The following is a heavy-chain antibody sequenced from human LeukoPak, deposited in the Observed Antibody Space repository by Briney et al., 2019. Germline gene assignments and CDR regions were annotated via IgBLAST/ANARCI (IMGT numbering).Heavy chain of an antibody. Sequence: GASVKVSCKVSGYTLTELSMHWVRQAPGKGLEWMGGFDPEDGETIYAQKFQGRVTMTEDTSTDTAYMELSSLRSEDTAVYYCATVVVVPAAIRWFDPWGQGTLVTVSS. CDR2: FDPEDGET. CDR1: GYTLTELS. J-gene: IGHJ5*02. V-gene: IGHV1-24*01. CDR3: ATVVVVPAAIRWFDP. D-gene: IGHD2-2*02.